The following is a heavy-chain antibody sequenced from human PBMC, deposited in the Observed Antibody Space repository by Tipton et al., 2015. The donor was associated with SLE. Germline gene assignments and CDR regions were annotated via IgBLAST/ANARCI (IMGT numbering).Heavy chain of an antibody. CDR1: GGSISVTNYF. D-gene: IGHD2/OR15-2a*01. Sequence: TLSLTCTVSGGSISVTNYFWAWIRQPPGKGLEWIGSAYYDGTTYYNSSLKSRVTISGDTSKNQFSLKLSSVAAADTAVYYCARRSGQYLRGTTCDWVYYGMDVWGQGAPVTVSS. V-gene: IGHV4-39*01. J-gene: IGHJ6*02. CDR2: AYYDGTT. CDR3: ARRSGQYLRGTTCDWVYYGMDV.